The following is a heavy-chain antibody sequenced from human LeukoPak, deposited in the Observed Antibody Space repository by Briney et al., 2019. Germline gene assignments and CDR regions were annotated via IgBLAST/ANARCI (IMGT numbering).Heavy chain of an antibody. CDR2: ISSGSSTI. CDR1: GFTFSSYE. V-gene: IGHV3-48*01. J-gene: IGHJ4*02. D-gene: IGHD3-22*01. Sequence: GGSLRLSCAASGFTFSSYEMNWGRQAPGKGLECISYISSGSSTIYYADSVKGRFTISRDNAKNSLYLHLSSLRAEDTAVYYCARSGSSYDGSQSWFDYWGQGTLVTVSS. CDR3: ARSGSSYDGSQSWFDY.